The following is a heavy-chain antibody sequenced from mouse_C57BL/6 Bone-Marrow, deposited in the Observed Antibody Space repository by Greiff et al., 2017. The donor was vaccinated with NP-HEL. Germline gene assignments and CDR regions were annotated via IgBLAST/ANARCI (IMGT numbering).Heavy chain of an antibody. V-gene: IGHV1-81*01. J-gene: IGHJ2*01. Sequence: VKLMESGAELARPGASVKLSCKASGYTFTSYGISWVKQRTGQGLEWIGEIYPRSGNTYYNEKFKGKATLTADKSSSTAYMELRSLTSEDSAVYFCARGPDGYYSFDYWGQGTTLTVSS. CDR3: ARGPDGYYSFDY. CDR1: GYTFTSYG. D-gene: IGHD2-3*01. CDR2: IYPRSGNT.